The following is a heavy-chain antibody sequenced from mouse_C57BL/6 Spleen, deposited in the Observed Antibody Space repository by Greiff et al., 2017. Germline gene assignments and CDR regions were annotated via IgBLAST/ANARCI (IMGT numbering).Heavy chain of an antibody. D-gene: IGHD1-1*01. CDR1: GYTFTSYW. V-gene: IGHV1-64*01. CDR2: IHPNSGST. J-gene: IGHJ1*03. CDR3: ARGGSSPSYWYFDV. Sequence: QVQLQQPGAELVKPGASVKLSCKASGYTFTSYWMHWVKQRPGQGLEWIGMIHPNSGSTNYNEKFKSKATLTVDKSSSTASMQLISRTSEDSAVYYCARGGSSPSYWYFDVWGTGTTVTVSS.